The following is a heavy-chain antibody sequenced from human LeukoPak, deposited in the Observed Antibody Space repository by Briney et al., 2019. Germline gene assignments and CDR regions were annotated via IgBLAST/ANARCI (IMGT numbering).Heavy chain of an antibody. CDR1: GGSFSGYY. D-gene: IGHD2-2*01. CDR3: ARGNLIPLIRIGYCSSTSCYRPNPYYYYGMDV. J-gene: IGHJ6*02. V-gene: IGHV4-34*01. CDR2: INHSGST. Sequence: PSETLSLTCAVYGGSFSGYYWSWIRQPPGKGLEWIGEINHSGSTNYNPSLKSRVTISVDTSKNQFSLKLSSVTAADTAVYYCARGNLIPLIRIGYCSSTSCYRPNPYYYYGMDVWGQGTTVTVSS.